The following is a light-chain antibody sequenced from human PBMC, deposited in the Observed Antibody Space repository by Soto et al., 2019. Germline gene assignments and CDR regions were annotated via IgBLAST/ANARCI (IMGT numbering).Light chain of an antibody. Sequence: QSALTQPASVSGSPGQSITISCTGTSSDVGSYNLVSWYQQHPGKAPKLMIYEGSKRPSGVSNRFSGSKSGNTASLTISGLQAEDGADYYCCSHAGSSTFVVFGGGTKLTVL. J-gene: IGLJ2*01. CDR1: SSDVGSYNL. V-gene: IGLV2-23*03. CDR3: CSHAGSSTFVV. CDR2: EGS.